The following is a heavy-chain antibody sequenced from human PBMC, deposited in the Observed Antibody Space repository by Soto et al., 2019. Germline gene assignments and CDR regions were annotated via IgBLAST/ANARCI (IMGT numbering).Heavy chain of an antibody. Sequence: QVQLVQSGAEVKKPGYSVKVSCKASGGTFSTSTFTWVRQAPGQGLEWMGRTIPLLNVADYAQDFQGRLTITADNSTNTTYMELTSLTSKDTAVYFCARDSPIGSTFSGYDAIDSWGQGTLVTVSS. CDR1: GGTFSTST. CDR2: TIPLLNVA. CDR3: ARDSPIGSTFSGYDAIDS. V-gene: IGHV1-69*08. D-gene: IGHD5-12*01. J-gene: IGHJ4*02.